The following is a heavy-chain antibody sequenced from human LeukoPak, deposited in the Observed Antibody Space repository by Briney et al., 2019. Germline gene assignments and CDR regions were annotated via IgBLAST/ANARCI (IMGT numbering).Heavy chain of an antibody. Sequence: SGTLSLTCAVSGVSITSGHWWSWVRQSPGRGLEGIGEINHNGRTNYNPSPKGRVTMSVHKSKNQFSLKLSSVTAADTAVYYGARDRPYYYGSGSPKYYYGMDVWGKGTTVTVSS. CDR2: INHNGRT. J-gene: IGHJ6*04. CDR1: GVSITSGHW. D-gene: IGHD3-10*01. CDR3: ARDRPYYYGSGSPKYYYGMDV. V-gene: IGHV4-4*02.